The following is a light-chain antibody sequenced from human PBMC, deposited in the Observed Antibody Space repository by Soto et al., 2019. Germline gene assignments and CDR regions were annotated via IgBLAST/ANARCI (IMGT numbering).Light chain of an antibody. J-gene: IGKJ2*01. CDR3: QQYNTWPPVFT. Sequence: EIVMTQSPATLSVSPGERATLSCRASQSVNSNLAWYQQKPGQAPRLLIYGASTRATGIPASFSGSASGTEFTLTIRILQSEDFALYFCQQYNTWPPVFTFGQGTKLEIK. CDR2: GAS. CDR1: QSVNSN. V-gene: IGKV3-15*01.